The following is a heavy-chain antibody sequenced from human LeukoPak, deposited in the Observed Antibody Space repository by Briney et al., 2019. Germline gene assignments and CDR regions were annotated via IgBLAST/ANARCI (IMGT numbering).Heavy chain of an antibody. CDR2: ISGSGGST. CDR1: GFTFSSYA. V-gene: IGHV3-23*01. J-gene: IGHJ4*02. CDR3: AKDLRGGMARGAIHNYFDY. D-gene: IGHD3-10*01. Sequence: GGSLRLSCAASGFTFSSYAMSWVRQAPGKGLEWVSAISGSGGSTYYADSVKGRFTISRDNSKNTLYLQMNSLRAEDTAVYYCAKDLRGGMARGAIHNYFDYWGQGTLVTVSS.